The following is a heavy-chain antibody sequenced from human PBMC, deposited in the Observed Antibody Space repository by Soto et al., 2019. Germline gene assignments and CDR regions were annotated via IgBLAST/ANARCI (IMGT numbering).Heavy chain of an antibody. CDR1: GGTFSSYA. CDR3: ARGARYYYDSSGYYYKNWYFDL. V-gene: IGHV1-69*01. D-gene: IGHD3-22*01. Sequence: QVPLVQSGAEVKKPGSSVKVSCKASGGTFSSYAISWVRQAPGQGLEWMGGIIPIFGTANYAQKFQGRVTITADESTSTAYMELSSLRSEDTAVYYCARGARYYYDSSGYYYKNWYFDLWGRGTLVTVSS. CDR2: IIPIFGTA. J-gene: IGHJ2*01.